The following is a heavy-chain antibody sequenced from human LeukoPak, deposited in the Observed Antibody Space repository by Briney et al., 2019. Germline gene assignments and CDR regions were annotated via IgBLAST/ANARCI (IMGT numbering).Heavy chain of an antibody. CDR1: GFTFSDYY. CDR3: AGSGGSSCFLACGFDY. Sequence: GGSLRLSCAASGFTFSDYYMSWIRQAPGKGLEWVSYISTSGSNIYYADSVRGRFTISRDDAKNSLYLQMNSLRTEDTAVYYCAGSGGSSCFLACGFDYWGQGTLVTVSS. V-gene: IGHV3-11*04. CDR2: ISTSGSNI. D-gene: IGHD2-15*01. J-gene: IGHJ4*02.